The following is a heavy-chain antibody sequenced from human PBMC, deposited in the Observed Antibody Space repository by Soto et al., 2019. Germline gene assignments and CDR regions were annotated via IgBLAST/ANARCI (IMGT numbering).Heavy chain of an antibody. Sequence: DVQLVESGGGLVQPGGSLRLSCAASGFTFSDHYMDWVRQAPGKGLEWVGRIRNKANRYTTEYAASVIGRLTISRDDSKNSVYLQLNSLKSEDTAVYFCAKTFYASGSYFLDYWGQGTRVTVSS. CDR1: GFTFSDHY. CDR2: IRNKANRYTT. CDR3: AKTFYASGSYFLDY. J-gene: IGHJ4*02. D-gene: IGHD3-10*01. V-gene: IGHV3-72*01.